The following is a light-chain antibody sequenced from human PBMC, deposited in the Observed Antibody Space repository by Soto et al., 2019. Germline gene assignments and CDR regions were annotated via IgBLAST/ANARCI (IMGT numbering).Light chain of an antibody. J-gene: IGKJ1*01. CDR2: AVS. V-gene: IGKV3-20*01. CDR1: RTVDSTY. CDR3: QQYVGSSRT. Sequence: EIMVAQSPSPPSLSPRQRATISCRASRTVDSTYLAWYQQKPGQAPRLLIYAVSDRATGIPDRFSGSGSGTDFTLTISRPEPEDFAVYYCQQYVGSSRTFGQGTKVDIK.